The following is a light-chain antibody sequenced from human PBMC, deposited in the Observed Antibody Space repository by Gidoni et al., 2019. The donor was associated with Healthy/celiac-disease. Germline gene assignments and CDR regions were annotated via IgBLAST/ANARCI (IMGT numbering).Light chain of an antibody. CDR3: NSRDSSGVV. Sequence: SSELTQDTAVSVALGTTVRITCKGDSLRSYYASWYQQKPGQAPVLVIYGKNNRPSGIPDRFSGSSSGNTASLTITGAQAEDEADYYCNSRDSSGVVFGGGTKLTVL. CDR2: GKN. J-gene: IGLJ3*02. V-gene: IGLV3-19*01. CDR1: SLRSYY.